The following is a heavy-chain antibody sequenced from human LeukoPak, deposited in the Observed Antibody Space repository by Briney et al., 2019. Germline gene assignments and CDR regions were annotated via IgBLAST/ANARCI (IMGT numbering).Heavy chain of an antibody. CDR1: GGSISSSSYY. D-gene: IGHD6-19*01. CDR2: IYYSGST. Sequence: SETLSLTCTVSGGSISSSSYYWGWIRQPPGKGLELIGSIYYSGSTYYSPSLKSRVTMSVDTSKNQFSLKLSSVTAADTAVYYCARHGSASGWYRSHFDYWGQGTLVTVSS. V-gene: IGHV4-39*01. CDR3: ARHGSASGWYRSHFDY. J-gene: IGHJ4*02.